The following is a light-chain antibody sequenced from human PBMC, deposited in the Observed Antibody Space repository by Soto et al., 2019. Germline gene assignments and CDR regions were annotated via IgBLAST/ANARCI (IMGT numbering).Light chain of an antibody. CDR1: QSVSSN. Sequence: EIVMTQSPATLSVSPGERATLSCRASQSVSSNLAWYQQKPGQAPRLLIYGASTRATGIPARFSGSGSGTDFTLTINSLEPEDVAVYYCQQRSYLFTFGGGTKVDIK. V-gene: IGKV3-15*01. CDR2: GAS. J-gene: IGKJ4*01. CDR3: QQRSYLFT.